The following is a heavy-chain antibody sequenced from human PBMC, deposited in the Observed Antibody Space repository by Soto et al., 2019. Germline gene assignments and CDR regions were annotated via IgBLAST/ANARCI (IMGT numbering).Heavy chain of an antibody. J-gene: IGHJ4*02. CDR3: ARGGFFGIYHTPYFDF. CDR1: GGSISNYY. Sequence: SETQSLTCTVSGGSISNYYWSWIRQPPGKGLEWIGYMYYSGSTDYNPSLKSRVTISADTSKNQFSLKLSSVTAADTAIYYCARGGFFGIYHTPYFDFWGQGALVTVSS. CDR2: MYYSGST. D-gene: IGHD3-3*01. V-gene: IGHV4-59*01.